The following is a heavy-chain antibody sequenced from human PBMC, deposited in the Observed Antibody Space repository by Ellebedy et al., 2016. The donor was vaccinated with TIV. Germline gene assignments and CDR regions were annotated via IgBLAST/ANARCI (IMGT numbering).Heavy chain of an antibody. J-gene: IGHJ4*02. CDR1: GFTFSSYA. V-gene: IGHV3-7*03. CDR2: IKQDGSEK. D-gene: IGHD3-10*01. Sequence: GGSLRLSXAASGFTFSSYAMSWVRQAPGKGLEWVANIKQDGSEKYYVDSVKGRFTISRDNAKNSLYLQMNSLRAEDTAVYYCARDLPRITMVRGPLGYWGQGTLVTVSS. CDR3: ARDLPRITMVRGPLGY.